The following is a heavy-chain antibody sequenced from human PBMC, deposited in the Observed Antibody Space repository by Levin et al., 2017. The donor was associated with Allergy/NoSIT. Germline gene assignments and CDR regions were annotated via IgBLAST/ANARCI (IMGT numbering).Heavy chain of an antibody. V-gene: IGHV3-23*01. CDR1: GFTFSSYA. CDR2: ISGSGGST. J-gene: IGHJ4*02. Sequence: GGSLRLSCAASGFTFSSYAMSWVRQAPGKGLEWVSAISGSGGSTYYADSVKGRFTISRDNSKNTLYLQMNSLRAEDTAVYYCAKDDEVSGSSYYPIPFDYWGQGTLVTVSS. CDR3: AKDDEVSGSSYYPIPFDY. D-gene: IGHD6-13*01.